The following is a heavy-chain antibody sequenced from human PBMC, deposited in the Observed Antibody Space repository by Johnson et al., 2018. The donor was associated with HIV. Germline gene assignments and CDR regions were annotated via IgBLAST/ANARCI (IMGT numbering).Heavy chain of an antibody. Sequence: QVQLVESGGGVVQPGRSLRLSCAASGFTFSSYAMHWVRQAPGKGLEWVAVISYDGSNKYYADSVKGRFTISRDNSKNTVYLHMSTLRAEDTAVYYCAKGERGYSSSSDAFDIWGQGTMVTVSS. D-gene: IGHD6-6*01. CDR1: GFTFSSYA. V-gene: IGHV3-30*14. CDR2: ISYDGSNK. CDR3: AKGERGYSSSSDAFDI. J-gene: IGHJ3*02.